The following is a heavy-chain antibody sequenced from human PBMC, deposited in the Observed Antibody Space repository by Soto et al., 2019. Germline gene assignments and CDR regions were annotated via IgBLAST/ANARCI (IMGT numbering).Heavy chain of an antibody. V-gene: IGHV1-69*01. J-gene: IGHJ4*02. CDR2: IIPIFGTA. CDR1: AGPPISYA. CDR3: ARETAYCGGDCYSAY. Sequence: SVKVSCRASAGPPISYASIWVRQTPAQGLEWMGGIIPIFGTANYAQKFQGRVTITADESTSTAYMELSSLRSEDTAVYYCARETAYCGGDCYSAYWGQGTLVTVSS. D-gene: IGHD2-21*02.